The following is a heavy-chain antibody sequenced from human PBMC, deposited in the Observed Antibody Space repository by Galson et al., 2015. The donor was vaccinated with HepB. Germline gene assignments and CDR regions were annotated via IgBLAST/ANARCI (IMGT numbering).Heavy chain of an antibody. CDR3: AKMGRYFDWLLTNDAFDI. V-gene: IGHV3-23*01. CDR2: ISGSGGST. J-gene: IGHJ3*02. CDR1: GFTFSSYA. Sequence: SLRLSCAASGFTFSSYAMSWVRQAPGKGLEWVSAISGSGGSTYYADSVKGRFTISRDNSKNTLYLQMNSLRAEDTAVYYCAKMGRYFDWLLTNDAFDIWGQGTMVTVSS. D-gene: IGHD3-9*01.